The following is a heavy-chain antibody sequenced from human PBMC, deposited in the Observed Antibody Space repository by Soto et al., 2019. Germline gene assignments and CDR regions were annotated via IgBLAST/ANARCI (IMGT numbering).Heavy chain of an antibody. J-gene: IGHJ4*02. CDR3: ARPPFPGCINGVCYPCDH. V-gene: IGHV1-46*01. D-gene: IGHD2-8*01. CDR1: GYTFTHYY. CDR2: INPIGGST. Sequence: QVQLVQSGAEVKKPGASVKVSCKASGYTFTHYYIHWVRQAPGQGLEWRGMINPIGGSTDYAHKFQGRVTMTTDTSTTTVYTELSSLRSDDTVVAYCARPPFPGCINGVCYPCDHWGQGTLVTVSS.